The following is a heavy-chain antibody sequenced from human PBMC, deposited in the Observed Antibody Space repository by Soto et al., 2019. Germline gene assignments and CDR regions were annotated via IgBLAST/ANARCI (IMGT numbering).Heavy chain of an antibody. J-gene: IGHJ5*02. V-gene: IGHV1-18*01. CDR1: GYTFSNYG. CDR3: ARVVPGAEAWFDP. CDR2: ISLYTDGT. Sequence: QVQPVQSGGEVKRPGASVKVSCKTSGYTFSNYGITWVRQAPGQPLEWLGWISLYTDGTNYAQKFQGRVSMTTDTSTTTAYMELRSLRSDDTAVYYCARVVPGAEAWFDPWGQGTLVTVSS.